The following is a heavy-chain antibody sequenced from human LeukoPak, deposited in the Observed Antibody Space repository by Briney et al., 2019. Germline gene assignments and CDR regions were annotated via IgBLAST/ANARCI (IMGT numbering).Heavy chain of an antibody. CDR2: ISSSSSYI. CDR3: ARGAARPDYYGSGRNAIPY. Sequence: GGSLRLSCAASGFTFSSYSMNWVRQAPGKGLEWVSSISSSSSYIYYADSVKGRFTISRDNAKNSLYLQMNSLRAEDTAVYYCARGAARPDYYGSGRNAIPYWGQGTLVTVSS. D-gene: IGHD3-10*01. J-gene: IGHJ4*02. V-gene: IGHV3-21*01. CDR1: GFTFSSYS.